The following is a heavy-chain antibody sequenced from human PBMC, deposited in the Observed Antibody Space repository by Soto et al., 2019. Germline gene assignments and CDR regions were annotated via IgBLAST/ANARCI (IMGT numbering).Heavy chain of an antibody. CDR2: INTDNDNT. Sequence: GASVKVSCKASGYTFTSYTIHWVRQAPGHRLEWMGWINTDNDNTEYSQKFQDRVTMTRDTSASTAYMELSSLRSEDTAVYYCARGPRSCGVCFLASGYWGQGTLVTVSS. V-gene: IGHV1-3*04. CDR3: ARGPRSCGVCFLASGY. D-gene: IGHD2-8*01. J-gene: IGHJ4*02. CDR1: GYTFTSYT.